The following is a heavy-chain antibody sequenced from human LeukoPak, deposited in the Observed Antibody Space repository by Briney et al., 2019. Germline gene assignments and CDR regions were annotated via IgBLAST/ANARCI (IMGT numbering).Heavy chain of an antibody. CDR2: INPNNGGT. CDR3: ARGQLGDFDY. D-gene: IGHD1-1*01. CDR1: GYTFTRYY. J-gene: IGHJ4*02. Sequence: ASVKVSCKASGYTFTRYYIHWVRQAPGQGLEWMGRINPNNGGTNYAQKFQGRATMTRDTSINTAYMELSRLRSDDTAVYYCARGQLGDFDYWGQGALVTVSS. V-gene: IGHV1-2*06.